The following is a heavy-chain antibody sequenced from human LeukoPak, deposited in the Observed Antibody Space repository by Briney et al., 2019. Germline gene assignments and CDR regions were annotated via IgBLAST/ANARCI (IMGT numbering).Heavy chain of an antibody. Sequence: GGSLRPSCTASGFTFSTYGMHWVRQAPGKGLEWVTLISYDGSTKYYSDSVKGRFTLSRDNSKNTLYLQMSSLRAEDTAVYYCAKKKTDYSYPSSFDYWGQRTLVTVSS. V-gene: IGHV3-30*18. CDR2: ISYDGSTK. D-gene: IGHD4-11*01. J-gene: IGHJ4*02. CDR3: AKKKTDYSYPSSFDY. CDR1: GFTFSTYG.